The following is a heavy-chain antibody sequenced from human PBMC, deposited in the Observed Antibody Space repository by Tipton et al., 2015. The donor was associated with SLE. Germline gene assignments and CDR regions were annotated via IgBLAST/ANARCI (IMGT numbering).Heavy chain of an antibody. CDR1: GFTFEDYT. CDR3: AKDGPIYYGSSVPPDY. CDR2: ITWGDGDT. J-gene: IGHJ4*02. V-gene: IGHV3-43*01. Sequence: LRLSCAASGFTFEDYTMHWVRQAPGKGLEWVSLITWGDGDTYYADSVKGRFTISRDNSKSSLYLQMNSLTTEDTALYYCAKDGPIYYGSSVPPDYLGQGTLVTVSS. D-gene: IGHD3-22*01.